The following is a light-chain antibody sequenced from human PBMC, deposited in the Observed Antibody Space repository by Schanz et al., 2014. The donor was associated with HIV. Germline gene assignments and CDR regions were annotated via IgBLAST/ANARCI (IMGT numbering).Light chain of an antibody. CDR3: QQYHIYSYT. J-gene: IGKJ2*01. V-gene: IGKV3-20*01. CDR2: GAS. CDR1: QSVSSN. Sequence: EIVLTQSPGTLSVSPGERATLSCRASQSVSSNLAWYQQKPGQAPRLLIYGASNRATGVPDRFSGSGSGTDFILTSSRLEPEDFATYYGQQYHIYSYTFGQGTKLETK.